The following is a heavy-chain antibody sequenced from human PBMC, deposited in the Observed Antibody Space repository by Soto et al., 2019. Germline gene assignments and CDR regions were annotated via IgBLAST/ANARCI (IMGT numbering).Heavy chain of an antibody. V-gene: IGHV1-2*02. D-gene: IGHD3-10*01. CDR2: INPNSGGT. CDR1: GYTFTGYY. CDR3: ARGIDYYGSGSPFDP. J-gene: IGHJ5*02. Sequence: ASVKVSCKASGYTFTGYYMHWVRQAPGRGLEWMGWINPNSGGTNYAQKFQGRVTMTRDTSISTAYMELSRLRSDDTAVYYCARGIDYYGSGSPFDPWGQGTLVTVSS.